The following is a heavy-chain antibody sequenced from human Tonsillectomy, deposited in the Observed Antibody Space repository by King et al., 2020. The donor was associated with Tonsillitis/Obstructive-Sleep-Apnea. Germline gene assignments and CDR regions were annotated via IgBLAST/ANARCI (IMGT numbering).Heavy chain of an antibody. CDR1: GFTFSSYG. Sequence: QLVQSGGGVVQPGRSLRLSCAASGFTFSSYGMHWVRQAPGKGLEWVALILYDGNNQYYADSVKGRFAISRDDSKNTLYLQMNSLRVEDTAVYYCVKDDSSGYYYVDYWGQGTLVTVSS. V-gene: IGHV3-30*18. D-gene: IGHD3-22*01. CDR2: ILYDGNNQ. J-gene: IGHJ4*02. CDR3: VKDDSSGYYYVDY.